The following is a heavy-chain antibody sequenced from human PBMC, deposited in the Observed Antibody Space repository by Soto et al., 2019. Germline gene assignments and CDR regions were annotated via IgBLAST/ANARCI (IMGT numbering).Heavy chain of an antibody. CDR3: ARGGIAAAGTRSAGNWFDP. Sequence: QVQLVESGGGVVQPGRSLRLSCAASGFTFSSYAMHWVRQAPGKGLEWVAVISYDGSNKYYADSVKGRFTISRDNSKNTLYLNMNSLRAEDTAVYYCARGGIAAAGTRSAGNWFDPWGQGTLVTVSS. J-gene: IGHJ5*02. CDR2: ISYDGSNK. D-gene: IGHD6-13*01. V-gene: IGHV3-30-3*01. CDR1: GFTFSSYA.